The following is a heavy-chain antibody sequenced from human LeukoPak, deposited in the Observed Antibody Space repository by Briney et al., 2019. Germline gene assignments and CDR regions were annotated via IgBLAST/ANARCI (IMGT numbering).Heavy chain of an antibody. V-gene: IGHV3-33*01. CDR1: GFTFSSSG. J-gene: IGHJ2*01. Sequence: PGGSLRLSCAASGFTFSSSGMHWVRQAPGKGLEWVAVIRYDGSNKYYADSVKGRITISRDNSKNTVYLQMNSLRAEDTAVYYCARDRGTTSSSGWYFDPWGRGTLVTVSS. CDR2: IRYDGSNK. D-gene: IGHD6-6*01. CDR3: ARDRGTTSSSGWYFDP.